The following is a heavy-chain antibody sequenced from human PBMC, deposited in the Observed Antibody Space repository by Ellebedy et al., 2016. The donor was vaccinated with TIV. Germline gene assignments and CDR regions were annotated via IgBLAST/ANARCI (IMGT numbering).Heavy chain of an antibody. CDR2: SRGETDGGAT. D-gene: IGHD1-26*01. Sequence: GGSLRLXCVASGFTFKNAWMNWVRQAPGKGLEWVGRSRGETDGGATDYSAAVKGRFTISRDDLKSTMYLQMNSLKSEDTAVYYCYRDTGTYPVRGVWGQGTLVIVSS. J-gene: IGHJ4*02. V-gene: IGHV3-15*07. CDR1: GFTFKNAW. CDR3: YRDTGTYPVRGV.